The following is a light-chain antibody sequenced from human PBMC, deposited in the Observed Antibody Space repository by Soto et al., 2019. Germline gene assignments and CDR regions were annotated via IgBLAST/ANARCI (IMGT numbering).Light chain of an antibody. Sequence: EVVLTQSPGTLSLSPGERATLSCRASQSVSNNYFAWDQQKPGQAPMLLIFGSSDRATGIPDRFSGSPSGTNFNLNSSRLEPEDFAVYYCQQYGSSPPYTFGQGTKLEIK. J-gene: IGKJ2*01. V-gene: IGKV3-20*01. CDR3: QQYGSSPPYT. CDR1: QSVSNNY. CDR2: GSS.